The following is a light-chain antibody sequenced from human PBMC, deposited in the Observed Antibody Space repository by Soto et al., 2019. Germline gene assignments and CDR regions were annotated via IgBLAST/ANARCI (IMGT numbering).Light chain of an antibody. Sequence: DIVMTQSPDSLAVSLGERATINCKSSQSVLYSSNNKNYLAWYQQKPGQPPKPLIYWASTRESGVPDRFSGSGSGTDFTLTISSLQAEDVAVYNCQQYYSTPFTFGPGTKVDIK. CDR2: WAS. V-gene: IGKV4-1*01. J-gene: IGKJ3*01. CDR1: QSVLYSSNNKNY. CDR3: QQYYSTPFT.